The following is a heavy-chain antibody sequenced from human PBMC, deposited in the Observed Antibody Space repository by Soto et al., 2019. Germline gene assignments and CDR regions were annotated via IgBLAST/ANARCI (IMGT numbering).Heavy chain of an antibody. CDR3: SRDRGMGSYFFGMDV. CDR2: ISYDESKT. D-gene: IGHD3-10*01. Sequence: QLVESGGGVVQPGRSLRLSCSASGFIFSGYGMHWVRQAPGKGLEWVAVISYDESKTYYGDSVKGRFTSSRDNSKTTVFLQASSLRDEDTGVYYCSRDRGMGSYFFGMDVWGQVTTVTVSS. J-gene: IGHJ6*02. V-gene: IGHV3-33*05. CDR1: GFIFSGYG.